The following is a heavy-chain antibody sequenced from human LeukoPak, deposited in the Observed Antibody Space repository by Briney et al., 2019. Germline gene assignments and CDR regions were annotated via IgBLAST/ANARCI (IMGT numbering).Heavy chain of an antibody. CDR3: TRHLDTYYYDSSLD. CDR1: GFTFSGSA. D-gene: IGHD3-22*01. J-gene: IGHJ4*02. V-gene: IGHV3-73*01. Sequence: GGSLRLSCAASGFTFSGSAMHWVRQASGKGLEWVGRIRSKANSYATAYAASVKGRFTISRDDSKNTAYLQMNSLKTEDTAVYYCTRHLDTYYYDSSLDWGQGTPVTVSS. CDR2: IRSKANSYAT.